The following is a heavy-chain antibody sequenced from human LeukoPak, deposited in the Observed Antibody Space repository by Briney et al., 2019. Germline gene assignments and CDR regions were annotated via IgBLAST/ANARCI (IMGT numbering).Heavy chain of an antibody. CDR1: GYTLTSYG. J-gene: IGHJ6*03. CDR3: AIFPRAGTTSYYYYYMDV. D-gene: IGHD1-7*01. V-gene: IGHV1-18*01. Sequence: GASVNVSCKASGYTLTSYGLSWVRQAPGQGLEWMGWISADSGDTKYAQKLQGRVTMTTDTSTSTAYMELRSLRSDDTAMYYCAIFPRAGTTSYYYYYMDVWGKGTTVTVSS. CDR2: ISADSGDT.